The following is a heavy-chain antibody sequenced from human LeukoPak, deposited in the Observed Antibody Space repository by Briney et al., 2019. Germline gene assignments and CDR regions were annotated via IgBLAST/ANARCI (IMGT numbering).Heavy chain of an antibody. CDR1: GFTFTNYN. D-gene: IGHD6-19*01. CDR3: ARDQGSSGWYRGVDY. Sequence: PAGSLRLSCAASGFTFTNYNMHWVRQAPGQGLEWVSSISSSSNYIYYADSLKGRFTISRDNAKNSLYLQMNSLRAEDTAVYYCARDQGSSGWYRGVDYWGQGTLVTVSS. CDR2: ISSSSNYI. J-gene: IGHJ4*02. V-gene: IGHV3-21*01.